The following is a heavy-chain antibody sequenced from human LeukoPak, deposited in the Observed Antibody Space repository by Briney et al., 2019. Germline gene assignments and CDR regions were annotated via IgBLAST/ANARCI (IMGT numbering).Heavy chain of an antibody. V-gene: IGHV3-73*01. Sequence: GGSLRLSFAASGFTFSGSAMHWVRQASGKGLEWVGRIRSKANSYATAYAASVKGRFTISRDDSKNTAYLQMNSLKTEDTAVYYCTRPPDGAMVRGVLGNWFDPWGQGTLVTVSS. CDR2: IRSKANSYAT. D-gene: IGHD3-10*01. CDR3: TRPPDGAMVRGVLGNWFDP. CDR1: GFTFSGSA. J-gene: IGHJ5*02.